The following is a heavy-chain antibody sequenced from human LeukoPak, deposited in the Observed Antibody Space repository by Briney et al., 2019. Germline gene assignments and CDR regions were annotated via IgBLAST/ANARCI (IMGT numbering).Heavy chain of an antibody. CDR3: ARHPPSKWFDP. CDR1: GYSISSGYY. J-gene: IGHJ5*02. Sequence: SETPSLTCAVSGYSISSGYYWGWIRQPPGKGLEWIGSIYHSGSTYYNPSLKSRVTISVDTSKNQFSLKLSSVTAADTAVYYCARHPPSKWFDPWGQGTLITVSS. CDR2: IYHSGST. V-gene: IGHV4-38-2*01.